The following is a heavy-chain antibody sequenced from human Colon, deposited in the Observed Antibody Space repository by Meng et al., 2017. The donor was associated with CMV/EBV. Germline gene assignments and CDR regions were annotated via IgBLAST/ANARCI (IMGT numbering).Heavy chain of an antibody. J-gene: IGHJ4*02. V-gene: IGHV1-18*01. D-gene: IGHD5-12*01. CDR2: ISTYNGNT. Sequence: YTFSSYGISWVRQAPGQGLEWMGWISTYNGNTDYEQKFQGRVTMTTDTLTSTAYMELTSLKSDDTAVFYCARAREVGYSAYDYYDFWGQGTLVTVSS. CDR3: ARAREVGYSAYDYYDF. CDR1: YTFSSYG.